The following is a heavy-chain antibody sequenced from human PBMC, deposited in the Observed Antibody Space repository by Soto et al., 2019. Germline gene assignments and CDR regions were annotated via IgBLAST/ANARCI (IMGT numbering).Heavy chain of an antibody. D-gene: IGHD6-13*01. CDR2: INPSSGET. CDR3: ARDWYPRFDP. Sequence: QIQLVQSGPEVKKPGASVKVSCKASGYTFSTYGITWVRQAPGQGLEWMGWINPSSGETNYAQNFQGRVTVTTDTSVTTAYLELTNLRSDDTAAYYCARDWYPRFDPWGQGTLVTVSS. CDR1: GYTFSTYG. J-gene: IGHJ5*02. V-gene: IGHV1-18*01.